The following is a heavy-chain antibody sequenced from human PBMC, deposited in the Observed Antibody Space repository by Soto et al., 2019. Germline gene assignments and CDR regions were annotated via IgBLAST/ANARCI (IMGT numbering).Heavy chain of an antibody. Sequence: EVQLLESGGGLVQPGGSLRLSCAASGFTFSSYAMSWVRQAPGKGLEWVSAISGSGGSTYYADSVKGRFTISRDNSKNTLYLQMNSLRAEDTAVYYCAKFSLRFLEWSGSRNFDYWGQGTLVTVSS. J-gene: IGHJ4*02. CDR1: GFTFSSYA. D-gene: IGHD3-3*01. CDR2: ISGSGGST. V-gene: IGHV3-23*01. CDR3: AKFSLRFLEWSGSRNFDY.